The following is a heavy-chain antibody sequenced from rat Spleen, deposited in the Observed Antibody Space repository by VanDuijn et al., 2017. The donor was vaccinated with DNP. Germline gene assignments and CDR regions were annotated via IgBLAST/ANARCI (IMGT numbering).Heavy chain of an antibody. CDR1: GFNFNDYW. Sequence: EVKLVESGGGLVQPGRSLKLSCAASGFNFNDYWMGWVRQAPGKGLEWIGQINKDSSTINLIPSLKEKITISRDNAQNTLYLQMSKLGSEDTAIYYCAKGPNYGGWSDYFDYWGQGVMVTVSS. V-gene: IGHV4-2*01. CDR3: AKGPNYGGWSDYFDY. CDR2: INKDSSTI. D-gene: IGHD1-11*01. J-gene: IGHJ2*01.